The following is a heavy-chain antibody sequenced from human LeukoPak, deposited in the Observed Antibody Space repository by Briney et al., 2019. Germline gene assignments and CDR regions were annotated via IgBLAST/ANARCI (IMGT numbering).Heavy chain of an antibody. CDR3: ARDLGSGWPYWYFDL. V-gene: IGHV4-59*11. CDR2: IHYSGTT. J-gene: IGHJ2*01. D-gene: IGHD6-19*01. Sequence: PSETLSLTCTVSGASISGHYWSWIRQPPGQGLEWIAYIHYSGTTNSHPSLKSRVTISVDTSKNQFSLYLRSVTAADTAVYYCARDLGSGWPYWYFDLWGRGTLVTVSS. CDR1: GASISGHY.